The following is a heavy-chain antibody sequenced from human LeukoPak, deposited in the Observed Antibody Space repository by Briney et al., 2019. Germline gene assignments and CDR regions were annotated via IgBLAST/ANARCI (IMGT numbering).Heavy chain of an antibody. CDR1: GFTFSTYA. Sequence: PGGSLRLSCAASGFTFSTYAMSWVRQAPGMGPEWVSSVSGSGDNTYYADSVKGRFTISRDNSKNTLYLQMSNLRAEDTAIYSCARGSIFDYWGQGTLISVCS. V-gene: IGHV3-23*01. CDR3: ARGSIFDY. CDR2: VSGSGDNT. J-gene: IGHJ4*02.